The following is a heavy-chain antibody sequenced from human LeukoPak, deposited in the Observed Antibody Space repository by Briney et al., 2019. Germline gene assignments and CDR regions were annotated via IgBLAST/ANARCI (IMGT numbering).Heavy chain of an antibody. CDR1: GFTFSSYA. CDR3: AKDPISSGYYLISAWFDP. J-gene: IGHJ5*02. D-gene: IGHD3-22*01. V-gene: IGHV3-23*01. Sequence: GSLRLSCAASGFTFSSYAMSWVRQAPGKGLEWVSAISGSGGSTYYADSVKGRVTISRDNSKNTLYLQMNSLRAEDTAVYYCAKDPISSGYYLISAWFDPWGQGTLVTVSS. CDR2: ISGSGGST.